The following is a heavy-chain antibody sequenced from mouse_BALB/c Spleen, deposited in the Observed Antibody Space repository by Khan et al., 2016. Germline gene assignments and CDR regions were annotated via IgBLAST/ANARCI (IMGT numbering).Heavy chain of an antibody. CDR3: ARMYYWDY. CDR1: GFSIQDTY. J-gene: IGHJ2*01. CDR2: IDTPNDNT. V-gene: IGHV14-3*02. Sequence: VQLQQSGAELVKPGASVKLSCTASGFSIQDTYIHWVRQRPEQGLDWIGRIDTPNDNTKYDPKFQGKATITAEPSSNTAYLQLSSLTYEDTAVYYCARMYYWDYWGQGTTLTVSS.